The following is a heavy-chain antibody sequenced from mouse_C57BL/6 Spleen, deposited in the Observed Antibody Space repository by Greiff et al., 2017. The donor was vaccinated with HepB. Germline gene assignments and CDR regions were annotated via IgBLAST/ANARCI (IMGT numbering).Heavy chain of an antibody. V-gene: IGHV1-55*01. J-gene: IGHJ4*01. CDR3: ARRGMGMDY. D-gene: IGHD2-10*02. Sequence: QVHVKQPGAELVKPGASVKMSCKASGYTFTSYWITWVKQRPGQGLEWIGDIYPGSGSTNYNEKFKSKATLTVDTSSSTAYMQLSSLTSEDSAVYYCARRGMGMDYWGQGTSVTVSS. CDR1: GYTFTSYW. CDR2: IYPGSGST.